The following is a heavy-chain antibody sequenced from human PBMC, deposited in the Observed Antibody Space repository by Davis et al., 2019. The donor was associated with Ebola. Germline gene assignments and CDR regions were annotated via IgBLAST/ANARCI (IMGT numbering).Heavy chain of an antibody. Sequence: SETLSLTCTVSGGSISSYYWSWIRQPPGKGLEWIGYIYYSGSTNYNPSLKSRVTISVDTSKNQFSLKLRYVTAADTAVYYCSKGRDYIWGSYRFGYWGQGTLVTVSS. V-gene: IGHV4-59*12. J-gene: IGHJ4*02. CDR1: GGSISSYY. CDR3: SKGRDYIWGSYRFGY. CDR2: IYYSGST. D-gene: IGHD3-16*02.